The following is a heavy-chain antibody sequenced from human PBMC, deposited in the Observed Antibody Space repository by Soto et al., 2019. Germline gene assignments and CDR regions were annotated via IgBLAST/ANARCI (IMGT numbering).Heavy chain of an antibody. CDR2: IYYSGYT. Sequence: SETLSLTCTVSGGSISSSSYYWGWIRQPPGKGLEWIGSIYYSGYTNYNPSLKSRVTISVDTSKNQFSLKLSSVTAADTAVYYCARGLRYFDWLDYWGQGTLVTVSS. CDR1: GGSISSSSYY. CDR3: ARGLRYFDWLDY. D-gene: IGHD3-9*01. V-gene: IGHV4-39*07. J-gene: IGHJ4*02.